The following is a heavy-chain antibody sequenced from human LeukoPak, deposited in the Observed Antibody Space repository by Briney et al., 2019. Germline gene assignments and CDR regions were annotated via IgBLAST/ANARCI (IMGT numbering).Heavy chain of an antibody. Sequence: GGSLRLSCAASGFTFDDYTMHWVRQPPGKGLEWVSLISWDGGSTYYADSVKGRFTISRDNSKNSLYLQMNSLRTEDTALYYCAKDRGGDSSSWYYFDYWGQGTLVTVSS. J-gene: IGHJ4*02. CDR1: GFTFDDYT. CDR3: AKDRGGDSSSWYYFDY. CDR2: ISWDGGST. V-gene: IGHV3-43*01. D-gene: IGHD6-13*01.